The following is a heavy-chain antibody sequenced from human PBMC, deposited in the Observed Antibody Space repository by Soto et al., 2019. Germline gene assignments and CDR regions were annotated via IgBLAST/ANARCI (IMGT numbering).Heavy chain of an antibody. D-gene: IGHD1-26*01. CDR2: INPNTGAT. V-gene: IGHV1-2*02. J-gene: IGHJ4*02. Sequence: ASVKFSCKASGYTFTDYHIHWVRQAPGQGPEWMGWINPNTGATKIAQTFQDRVTMTRARSIATAYIELTRLRSDDTAIYYCSKGEVGATFFAYWGQGTLVTVSS. CDR3: SKGEVGATFFAY. CDR1: GYTFTDYH.